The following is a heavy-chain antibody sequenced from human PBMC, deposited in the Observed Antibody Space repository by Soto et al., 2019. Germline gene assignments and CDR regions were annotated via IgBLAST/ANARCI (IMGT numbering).Heavy chain of an antibody. CDR1: GFTFSSYG. J-gene: IGHJ6*02. D-gene: IGHD1-26*01. CDR3: AKDTEVGATTYYYYYGMDV. Sequence: GGSLRLSCAASGFTFSSYGMHWVRQAPGKGLEWVAVISYDGSNKYYADSVKGRFTISRDNSKNTLYLQMNSLRAEDTAVYYCAKDTEVGATTYYYYYGMDVWGQGTTVTVSS. V-gene: IGHV3-30*18. CDR2: ISYDGSNK.